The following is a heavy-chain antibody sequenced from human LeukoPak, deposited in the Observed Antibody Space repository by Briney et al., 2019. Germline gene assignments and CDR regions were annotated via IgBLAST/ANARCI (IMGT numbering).Heavy chain of an antibody. Sequence: ASVKVSCKASGYTFTGYYMHWERQAPGQGLEWMGWINPNSGGTNYAQKFQGWVTITRDTSISTAYMELSRLRSDDTAVYYCARGSIVGATGPYDYWGQGILVTVSS. J-gene: IGHJ4*02. CDR2: INPNSGGT. CDR3: ARGSIVGATGPYDY. CDR1: GYTFTGYY. D-gene: IGHD1-26*01. V-gene: IGHV1-2*04.